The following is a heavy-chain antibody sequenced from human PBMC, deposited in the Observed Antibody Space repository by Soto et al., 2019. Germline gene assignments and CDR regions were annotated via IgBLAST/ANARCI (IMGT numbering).Heavy chain of an antibody. Sequence: SGPTLVNPTQTLALTCSFSGFSLSTRGVAVGWVRQPPGKALEWLALISGNDDKRYSPSLKTRLTITKNTSKNQVILTVTNMEPVDTATYYCAHSQDDSGWMYYFDYWGQGTLVTVSS. CDR2: ISGNDDK. CDR3: AHSQDDSGWMYYFDY. CDR1: GFSLSTRGVA. D-gene: IGHD6-19*01. J-gene: IGHJ4*02. V-gene: IGHV2-5*01.